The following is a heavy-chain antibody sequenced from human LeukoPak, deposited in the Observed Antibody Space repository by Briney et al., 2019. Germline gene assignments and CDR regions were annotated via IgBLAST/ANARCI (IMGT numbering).Heavy chain of an antibody. D-gene: IGHD6-13*01. V-gene: IGHV4-4*07. CDR2: IYTSGST. CDR3: ARDLKGGYSSSWYWFDP. CDR1: GGSISSYY. Sequence: SETLSLTCTVSGGSISSYYWNWIRQPAGKGLEWIGRIYTSGSTNYNPSLKSRVTMSVDTSKNQFSLKLSSVTAADTAVYYCARDLKGGYSSSWYWFDPWGQGTLVTVSS. J-gene: IGHJ5*02.